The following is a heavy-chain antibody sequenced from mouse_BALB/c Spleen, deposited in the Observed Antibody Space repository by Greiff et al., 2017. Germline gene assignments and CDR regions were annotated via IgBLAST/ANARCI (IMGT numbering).Heavy chain of an antibody. CDR2: ISYSGST. CDR1: GYSITSDYA. J-gene: IGHJ4*01. Sequence: EVQLKESGPGLVKPSQSLSLTCTVTGYSITSDYAWNWIRQFPGNKLEWMGYISYSGSTSYNPSLKSRISITRDTSKNQFFLQLNSVTTEDTATYYCAHYRYGGDAMDYWGQGTSVTVAS. CDR3: AHYRYGGDAMDY. V-gene: IGHV3-2*02. D-gene: IGHD2-14*01.